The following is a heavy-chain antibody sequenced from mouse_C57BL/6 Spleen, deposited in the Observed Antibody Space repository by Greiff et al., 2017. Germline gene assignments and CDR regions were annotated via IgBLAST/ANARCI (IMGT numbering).Heavy chain of an antibody. CDR3: ARKGTNYAMDY. D-gene: IGHD2-13*01. Sequence: VQLQQSGAELVRPGTSVKVSCKASGYAFTNYLIEWVKQRPGQGLEWIGVINPGSGGTNYNEKFKGKATLTADTSSSTAYMQLSSLTSEDSAVYFCARKGTNYAMDYWGQGTSVTVSS. CDR1: GYAFTNYL. J-gene: IGHJ4*01. CDR2: INPGSGGT. V-gene: IGHV1-54*01.